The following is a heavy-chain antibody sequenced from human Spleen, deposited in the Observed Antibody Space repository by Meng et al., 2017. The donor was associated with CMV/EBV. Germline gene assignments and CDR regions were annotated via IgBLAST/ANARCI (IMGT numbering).Heavy chain of an antibody. CDR1: GFTFSSYG. CDR2: IRYDGSNK. D-gene: IGHD6-13*01. J-gene: IGHJ4*02. V-gene: IGHV3-30*02. CDR3: AKDGTYSSSCFDY. Sequence: GESLKISCAASGFTFSSYGMHWVRQAPGKGLEWVAFIRYDGSNKYYADSVKGRFTITRDNSKNTLYLQMNSLRAEDTAVYYCAKDGTYSSSCFDYWDQGTLVTVSS.